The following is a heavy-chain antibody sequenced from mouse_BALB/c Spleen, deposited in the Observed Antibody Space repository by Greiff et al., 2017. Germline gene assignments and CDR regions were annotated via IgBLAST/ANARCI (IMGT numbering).Heavy chain of an antibody. D-gene: IGHD2-4*01. CDR1: GYSFTSYW. CDR3: PYDYDGFAY. CDR2: IDPSDSET. J-gene: IGHJ3*01. V-gene: IGHV1S127*01. Sequence: QVQLQQSGPQLVRPGASVKISCKASGYSFTSYWMHWVKQRPGQGLEWIGMIDPSDSETRLNQKFKDKATLTVDKSSSTAYMQLSSPTSEDSAVYYCPYDYDGFAYWGQGTLVTVSA.